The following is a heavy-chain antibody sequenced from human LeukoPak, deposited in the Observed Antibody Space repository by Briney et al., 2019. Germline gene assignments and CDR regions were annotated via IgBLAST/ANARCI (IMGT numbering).Heavy chain of an antibody. V-gene: IGHV3-11*04. J-gene: IGHJ4*02. D-gene: IGHD1-26*01. Sequence: GGSLRLSCATSGFTFSDFYMSWIRQSPGKGLEWLSFISGSGTTRYYADSVKGRFTISRDNGKNSLYLQMNSLRAEDTAVYYCASGMRVGPNIWGQGTLVTVSS. CDR2: ISGSGTTR. CDR1: GFTFSDFY. CDR3: ASGMRVGPNI.